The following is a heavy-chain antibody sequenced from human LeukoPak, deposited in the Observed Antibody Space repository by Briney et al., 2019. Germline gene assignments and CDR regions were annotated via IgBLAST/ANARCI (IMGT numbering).Heavy chain of an antibody. CDR2: ISGGCGSTYYT. D-gene: IGHD3-22*01. J-gene: IGHJ5*02. Sequence: GGSLRLSCAASGFTFSTYAMSWVRQAPGKGLEWVSFISGGCGSTYYTYYADSVKGRSTISRDNSKNTLYLQMNSLRAEDTAVYYCAKDSASDSSGFERVNWFDPWGQGTLVTVSS. CDR3: AKDSASDSSGFERVNWFDP. CDR1: GFTFSTYA. V-gene: IGHV3-23*01.